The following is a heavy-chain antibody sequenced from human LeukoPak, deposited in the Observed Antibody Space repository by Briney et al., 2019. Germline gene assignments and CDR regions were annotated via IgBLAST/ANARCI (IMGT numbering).Heavy chain of an antibody. D-gene: IGHD3/OR15-3a*01. J-gene: IGHJ4*02. CDR1: GGTFSSYA. V-gene: IGHV1-69*05. Sequence: ASVKVSCKASGGTFSSYAISWVRQAPGQGLEWMGRIIPIFGTANYAQKFQGRVTITTDEPTSTAYMELSSLRSEDTAVYYCARERDWGGSYYFDYWGQGTLVTVSS. CDR3: ARERDWGGSYYFDY. CDR2: IIPIFGTA.